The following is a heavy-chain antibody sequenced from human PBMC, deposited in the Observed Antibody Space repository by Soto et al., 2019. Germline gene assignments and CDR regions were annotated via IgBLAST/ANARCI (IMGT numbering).Heavy chain of an antibody. D-gene: IGHD3-16*01. J-gene: IGHJ6*03. CDR1: GYTFTSYA. CDR2: INAGNGNT. V-gene: IGHV1-3*01. Sequence: ASVKVSCKASGYTFTSYAMHWVRQAPGQRLEWMGWINAGNGNTKYSQKFQGRVTITRDTSASTAYMELSSLRSEDTAVYYCARDLGDNDFYYMDVWGKGTTVTVS. CDR3: ARDLGDNDFYYMDV.